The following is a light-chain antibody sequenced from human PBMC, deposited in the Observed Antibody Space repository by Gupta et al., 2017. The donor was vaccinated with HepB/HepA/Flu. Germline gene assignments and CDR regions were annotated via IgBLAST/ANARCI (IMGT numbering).Light chain of an antibody. V-gene: IGLV1-44*01. CDR1: SSNIGSNT. CDR2: SNN. CDR3: AAWDASLNGRV. Sequence: SVLTQPPSASGTPGQRVTISCSGSSSNIGSNTVNWYQQLPGTAPKLLIYSNNQRPSGVPDRFSGSKSGTSATLAISGLQAEDEADYYCAAWDASLNGRVFGGGTKLTVL. J-gene: IGLJ3*02.